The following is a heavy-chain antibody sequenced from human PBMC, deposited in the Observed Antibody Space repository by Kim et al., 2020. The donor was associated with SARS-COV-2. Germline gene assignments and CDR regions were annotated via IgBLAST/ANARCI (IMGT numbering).Heavy chain of an antibody. D-gene: IGHD6-19*01. J-gene: IGHJ4*02. Sequence: SETLSLTCAVYGGSFSGYYWSWIRQPPGKGLEWIGEINHSGSTNYNPSLKSRVTISVDTSKNQFSLKLSSVTAADTAVYYCARGRLERGGSGWYLVFGYYFDYWGQGTLVTVSS. CDR2: INHSGST. CDR3: ARGRLERGGSGWYLVFGYYFDY. V-gene: IGHV4-34*01. CDR1: GGSFSGYY.